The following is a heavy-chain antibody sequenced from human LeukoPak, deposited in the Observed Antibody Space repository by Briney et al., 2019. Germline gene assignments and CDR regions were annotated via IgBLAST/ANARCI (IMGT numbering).Heavy chain of an antibody. D-gene: IGHD2-8*01. CDR2: IIPIFGTA. CDR3: AGSYDYYYYYMDV. V-gene: IGHV1-69*06. Sequence: SVKVSCKASGGTFSSYAISWVRQAPGQGLEWMGGIIPIFGTANYAQKFQGRVTITADKSTSTAYMELSSLRSEDTAVYYCAGSYDYYYYYMDVWGKGTTVTVSS. J-gene: IGHJ6*03. CDR1: GGTFSSYA.